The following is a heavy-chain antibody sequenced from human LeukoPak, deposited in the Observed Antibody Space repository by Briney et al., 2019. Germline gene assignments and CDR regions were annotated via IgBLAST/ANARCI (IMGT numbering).Heavy chain of an antibody. V-gene: IGHV3-74*01. D-gene: IGHD1-26*01. CDR3: VRDWDHFDFDS. CDR1: GFTFRDYW. Sequence: GGSLRLSCAATGFTFRDYWMHWIRQAPGKGLVWVSRIKGDGSHTIYADSVKGRFTISRDNAKNTLYLQMKSLRVEDTALYYCVRDWDHFDFDSWGQGTLVTVSS. J-gene: IGHJ5*01. CDR2: IKGDGSHT.